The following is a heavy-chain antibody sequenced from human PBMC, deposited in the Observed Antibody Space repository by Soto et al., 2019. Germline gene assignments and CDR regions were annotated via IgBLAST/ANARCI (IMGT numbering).Heavy chain of an antibody. V-gene: IGHV4-34*01. CDR2: INHSGST. J-gene: IGHJ3*02. D-gene: IGHD2-15*01. CDR3: ATSRRIYCSGGSCYSGAFDI. Sequence: QVQLQQWGAGLLKPSETLSLTCAVYGGSFSGYYWSWIRQPPGKGLEWIGEINHSGSTNYNPSLKSRVTISVDTPKNQFSLKLSSVTAADTAVYYCATSRRIYCSGGSCYSGAFDIWGQGTMVTVSS. CDR1: GGSFSGYY.